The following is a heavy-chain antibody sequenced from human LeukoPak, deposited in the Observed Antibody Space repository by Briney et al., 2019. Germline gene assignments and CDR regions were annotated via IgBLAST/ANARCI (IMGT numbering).Heavy chain of an antibody. CDR2: IYYSGST. CDR1: GGSISSYY. Sequence: SETLSLTCTVSGGSISSYYWSWIRQPPGKGLEWIGYIYYSGSTNYNPSLKGRVTISVDTSKNQFSLKLSSVTAADTAVYYCARGRWALDLDYYYMDVWGKGTTVTVSS. J-gene: IGHJ6*03. CDR3: ARGRWALDLDYYYMDV. D-gene: IGHD5-12*01. V-gene: IGHV4-59*01.